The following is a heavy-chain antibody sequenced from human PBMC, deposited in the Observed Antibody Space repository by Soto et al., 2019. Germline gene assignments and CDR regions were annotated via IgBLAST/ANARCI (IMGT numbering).Heavy chain of an antibody. CDR3: ARLRRVAARRGGWFDP. J-gene: IGHJ5*02. CDR1: VYSFTSYW. CDR2: IYPGDSDT. Sequence: LGESLKISCKGSVYSFTSYWIGWVRQMPGKGLEWMGIIYPGDSDTRYSPSFQGQVTISADKSISTAYLQWSSLKASDTAMYYCARLRRVAARRGGWFDPWGQGTLVTV. D-gene: IGHD6-6*01. V-gene: IGHV5-51*01.